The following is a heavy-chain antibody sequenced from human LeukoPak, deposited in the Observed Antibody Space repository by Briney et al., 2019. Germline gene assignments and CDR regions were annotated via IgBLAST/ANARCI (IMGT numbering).Heavy chain of an antibody. CDR2: IYYTGST. V-gene: IGHV4-39*01. Sequence: SETLSLTCTVSGGSISSSNYYWGWIRQPPGKGLEWIGSIYYTGSTYYNPSLKSRVTISVDTSKNQFSLKLNSVTAADTAVYYCARQGFLWFGEFLSRVPPIDYWGQGTLLTVSS. D-gene: IGHD3-10*01. J-gene: IGHJ4*02. CDR1: GGSISSSNYY. CDR3: ARQGFLWFGEFLSRVPPIDY.